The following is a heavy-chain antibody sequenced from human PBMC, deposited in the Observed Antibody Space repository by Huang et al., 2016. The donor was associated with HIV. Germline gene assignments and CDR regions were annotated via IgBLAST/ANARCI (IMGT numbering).Heavy chain of an antibody. CDR2: ISWYGTIT. D-gene: IGHD3-10*01. V-gene: IGHV3-43*01. Sequence: EVHLVESGGVVVQPGGSLRLSCAASGFTFHDYSMHWVRQPPGKGLGLVSLISWYGTITYYADSVKGRFTISRDNSKNSRFLQMNSLRTEDTAVYFCAREGGSYGSAPYYFDYWGQGTLVTVSS. CDR3: AREGGSYGSAPYYFDY. CDR1: GFTFHDYS. J-gene: IGHJ4*02.